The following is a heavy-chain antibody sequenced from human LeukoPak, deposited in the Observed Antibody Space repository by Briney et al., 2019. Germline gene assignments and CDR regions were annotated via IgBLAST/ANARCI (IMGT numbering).Heavy chain of an antibody. CDR2: IYYSGST. Sequence: SETLSLTCTVSGGSISSSSFYWGWIRQPPGKGLEWIGSIYYSGSTSYSPSLKSRVTMSVDTSTNQFSLKLTSVTAADTAVYYCARALYSSSWYRYYYMDVWGKGTTVTVSS. D-gene: IGHD6-13*01. J-gene: IGHJ6*03. V-gene: IGHV4-39*07. CDR1: GGSISSSSFY. CDR3: ARALYSSSWYRYYYMDV.